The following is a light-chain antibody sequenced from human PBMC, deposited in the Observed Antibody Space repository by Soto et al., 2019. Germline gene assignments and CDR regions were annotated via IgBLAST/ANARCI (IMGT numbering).Light chain of an antibody. J-gene: IGLJ1*01. Sequence: QSVLTQPPSASGAPGQRVTISCFGSRSNVGENSVNWFQQLPGAAPKLLIASTNQRPSGVPDRFSGSKSGTSGSLAISGLQSGDEAEYFCAAWDENLNGFAFGTGTKVTVL. V-gene: IGLV1-44*01. CDR1: RSNVGENS. CDR3: AAWDENLNGFA. CDR2: STN.